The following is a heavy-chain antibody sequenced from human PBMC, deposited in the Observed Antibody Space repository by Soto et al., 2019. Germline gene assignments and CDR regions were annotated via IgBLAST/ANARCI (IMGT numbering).Heavy chain of an antibody. CDR1: GFTFSTYN. CDR2: ISSSSSYI. V-gene: IGHV3-21*06. CDR3: ARGHPYYDNLDQH. D-gene: IGHD3-9*01. J-gene: IGHJ1*01. Sequence: EVQLVESGGGLVKPGGSLRLSCAASGFTFSTYNMNWVRQAPGKGLEWVSFISSSSSYIYHADSVKGRFTISRDNAQNSLYLQLNSLRAEDTAVYYCARGHPYYDNLDQHWGQGTLVTVSS.